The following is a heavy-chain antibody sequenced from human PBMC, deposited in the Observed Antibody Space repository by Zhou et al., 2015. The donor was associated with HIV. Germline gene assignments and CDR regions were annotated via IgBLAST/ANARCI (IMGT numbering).Heavy chain of an antibody. V-gene: IGHV3-30-3*01. CDR2: ISYDGSNK. CDR1: GFTFSSYA. Sequence: QVQLVESGGGVVQPGRSLRLSCAASGFTFSSYAMHWVRQAPGKGLEWVAVISYDGSNKYYADSVKGRFTISRDDSKSTLFLQMNSLRVEDTAVYYCANPWGANWYFDLWGRGTLVTVSS. J-gene: IGHJ2*01. D-gene: IGHD7-27*01. CDR3: ANPWGANWYFDL.